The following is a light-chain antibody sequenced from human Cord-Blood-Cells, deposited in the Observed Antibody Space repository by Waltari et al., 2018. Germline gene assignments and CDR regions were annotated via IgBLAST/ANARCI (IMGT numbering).Light chain of an antibody. CDR3: AAWDDSLSGWV. J-gene: IGLJ3*02. CDR2: RNN. CDR1: RPNHGSNY. V-gene: IGLV1-47*01. Sequence: QSVLTQPPSASGTPGQRVPIPCSGSRPNHGSNYVIWYQQLPGTAPKLLIYRNNQRPSGVPDRFSGSKSGTSASLAISGLRSEDEADYYCAAWDDSLSGWVFGGGTKLTVL.